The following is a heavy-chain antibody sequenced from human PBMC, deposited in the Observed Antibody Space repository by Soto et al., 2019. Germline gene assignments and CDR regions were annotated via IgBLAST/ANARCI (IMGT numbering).Heavy chain of an antibody. CDR3: ARVQGSGWFYYFDY. CDR1: GYTFTSYA. V-gene: IGHV1-3*01. J-gene: IGHJ4*02. D-gene: IGHD6-19*01. Sequence: ASVKVSCEASGYTFTSYAMHWVRQAPGQRLEWMGWINAGNGNTKYSQKFQDWVTMSRDTSISTAYMELSRLKSDDTAVYYCARVQGSGWFYYFDYWGQGTLVTVSS. CDR2: INAGNGNT.